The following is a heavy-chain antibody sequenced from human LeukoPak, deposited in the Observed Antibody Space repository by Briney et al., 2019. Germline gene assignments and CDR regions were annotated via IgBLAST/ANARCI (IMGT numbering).Heavy chain of an antibody. J-gene: IGHJ4*02. Sequence: GGSLRLSCAVSGFSFDDYAMHWIRQVPGKGLEWVSGISWNSDNIGYADSVKGRFTTSRDNAKNSLYLQMNSLRAEDTALYYCAINGGGDSGYGNFDYWGQGTLVTVSS. D-gene: IGHD5-12*01. V-gene: IGHV3-9*01. CDR3: AINGGGDSGYGNFDY. CDR1: GFSFDDYA. CDR2: ISWNSDNI.